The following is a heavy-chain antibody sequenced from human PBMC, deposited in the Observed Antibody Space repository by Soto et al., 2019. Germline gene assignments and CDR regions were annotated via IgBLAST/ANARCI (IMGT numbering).Heavy chain of an antibody. V-gene: IGHV3-9*01. D-gene: IGHD6-13*01. CDR3: AKDILAWQQEGYYFDY. CDR1: GFTFDDYA. Sequence: GGSLRLSCAASGFTFDDYAMHWVRQAPGKGLEWVSGISWNSGSIGYADSVKGRFTISRDNAKNSLYLQMNSLRAEDTALYYCAKDILAWQQEGYYFDYWGQGTLVTVSS. J-gene: IGHJ4*02. CDR2: ISWNSGSI.